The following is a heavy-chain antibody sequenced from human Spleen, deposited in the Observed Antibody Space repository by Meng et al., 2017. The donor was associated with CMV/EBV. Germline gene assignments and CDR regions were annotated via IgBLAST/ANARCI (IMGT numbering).Heavy chain of an antibody. J-gene: IGHJ4*02. CDR3: AGGSGWPFFDY. CDR1: GYTFTSPG. D-gene: IGHD6-25*01. Sequence: SCKASGYTFTSPGVNWVRQAPGQGLAWMAWISVYNGHTNYARNFQGRLTVTADTSTSTAYMELGSLRTDDTAVYYCAGGSGWPFFDYWGPGTLVTVSS. CDR2: ISVYNGHT. V-gene: IGHV1-18*01.